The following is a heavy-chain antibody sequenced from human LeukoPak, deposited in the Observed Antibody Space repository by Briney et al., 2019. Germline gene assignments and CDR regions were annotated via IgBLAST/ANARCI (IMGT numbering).Heavy chain of an antibody. CDR3: ARGGGNPEFDY. J-gene: IGHJ4*02. Sequence: QPGGSLRLSCAAAGLTVSSNYMSWVRLAPGNGLEWVSDIFSGGSTSHAEYVKGRFAISRDNPKNPLYLQMNSLRADDPAVYYCARGGGNPEFDYWGQGTVVSVSS. V-gene: IGHV3-53*01. CDR2: IFSGGST. D-gene: IGHD2-15*01. CDR1: GLTVSSNY.